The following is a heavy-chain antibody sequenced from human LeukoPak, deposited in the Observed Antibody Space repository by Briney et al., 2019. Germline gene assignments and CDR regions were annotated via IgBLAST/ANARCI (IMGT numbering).Heavy chain of an antibody. CDR2: INTDGSST. Sequence: GGSLRLSCAASGFTFSNYWMHWVRQAPGKGLVWVSRINTDGSSTSYADSVKGRFTISRDNAKNTLYLQMNSLRAEDTAVYYCARDLRYCSSTSCYDPNFDYWGQGTLVTVSS. CDR1: GFTFSNYW. D-gene: IGHD2-2*01. J-gene: IGHJ4*02. CDR3: ARDLRYCSSTSCYDPNFDY. V-gene: IGHV3-74*01.